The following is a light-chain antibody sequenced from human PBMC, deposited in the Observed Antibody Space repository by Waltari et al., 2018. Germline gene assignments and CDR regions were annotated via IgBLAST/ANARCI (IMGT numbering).Light chain of an antibody. CDR3: LQTYVSPYT. CDR1: QSVLYSSNNKNY. Sequence: IVMTQSPDSLGVSLGERATIHCKSSQSVLYSSNNKNYLSWYQHKQGQPPKMIIYWASTRESGVPDRFSGSGSGTDFTLTISSLQAEDVAVYYCLQTYVSPYTFGQGTNLEI. J-gene: IGKJ2*01. V-gene: IGKV4-1*01. CDR2: WAS.